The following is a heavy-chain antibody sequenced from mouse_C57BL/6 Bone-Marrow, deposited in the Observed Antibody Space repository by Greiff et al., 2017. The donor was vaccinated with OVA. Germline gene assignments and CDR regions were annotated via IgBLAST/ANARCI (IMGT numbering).Heavy chain of an antibody. CDR2: IWSGGST. J-gene: IGHJ4*01. Sequence: VQLVESGPGLVQPSQSLSITCTVSGFSLTSYGVHWVRQSPGKGLEWLGVIWSGGSTDYNAAFISRLSISKDNSKSQVFFKMNSLQADDTAIYYCASPHHYYGSVYYYAMDYWGQGTSVTVSS. V-gene: IGHV2-2*01. CDR1: GFSLTSYG. D-gene: IGHD1-1*01. CDR3: ASPHHYYGSVYYYAMDY.